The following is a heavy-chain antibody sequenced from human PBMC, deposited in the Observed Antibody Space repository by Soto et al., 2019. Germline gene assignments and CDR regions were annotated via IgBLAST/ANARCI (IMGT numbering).Heavy chain of an antibody. J-gene: IGHJ4*02. V-gene: IGHV4-34*01. CDR2: INHSGST. CDR3: AREKPYSSSWYHDY. Sequence: SETLSLTCAVYGGSFSGYYWSWIRQPPGKGLEWIGEINHSGSTNYNPSLKSRVTISVDTSKDQFSLKLSSVTAADTAVYYCAREKPYSSSWYHDYWGQGTLVTVSS. CDR1: GGSFSGYY. D-gene: IGHD6-13*01.